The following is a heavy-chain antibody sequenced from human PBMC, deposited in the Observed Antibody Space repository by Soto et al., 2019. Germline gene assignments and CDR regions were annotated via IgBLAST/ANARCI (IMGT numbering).Heavy chain of an antibody. CDR3: ARAFTSFGVVSIDFEY. CDR2: IRPENGDT. CDR1: GYNFIGYY. J-gene: IGHJ4*02. Sequence: QVRLVQSGAGVKKPGASVKVSCKASGYNFIGYYIHWVRQAPGQGLEWLGWIRPENGDTNYAQKFQGRFTMTRDTSINTAHMELRSLNSDDTAVYFCARAFTSFGVVSIDFEYWGQGTLITVSS. V-gene: IGHV1-2*02. D-gene: IGHD3-3*01.